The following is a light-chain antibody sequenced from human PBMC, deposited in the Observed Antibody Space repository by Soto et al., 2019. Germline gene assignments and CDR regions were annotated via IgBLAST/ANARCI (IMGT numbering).Light chain of an antibody. V-gene: IGKV3-11*01. Sequence: EIVLTQSPVTLSLYPGERATLSCRAIQSIASHLAWYQQKPGQPPRLLIHDASSRATGIPARFSGSGSGTDFTLTISSLESEDFAVYYCQQRNNWPPSITFGPGTKVDIK. CDR1: QSIASH. J-gene: IGKJ3*01. CDR3: QQRNNWPPSIT. CDR2: DAS.